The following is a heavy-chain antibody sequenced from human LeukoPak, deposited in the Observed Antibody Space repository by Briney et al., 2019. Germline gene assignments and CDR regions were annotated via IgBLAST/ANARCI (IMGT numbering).Heavy chain of an antibody. J-gene: IGHJ3*01. V-gene: IGHV4-59*01. CDR2: IYYSGST. Sequence: SETLPLTCTVSGGSISYYYWSWIRQPPGKGLEWIGYIYYSGSTNYNPSLKSRVTIPVDTSKNQFSLNLTSVTTADTAVYYCARVSCSSTSCPRRDALDVWGQGTMVTVSS. CDR1: GGSISYYY. CDR3: ARVSCSSTSCPRRDALDV. D-gene: IGHD2-2*01.